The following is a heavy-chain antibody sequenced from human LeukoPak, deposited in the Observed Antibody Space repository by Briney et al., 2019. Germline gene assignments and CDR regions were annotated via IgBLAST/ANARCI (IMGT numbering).Heavy chain of an antibody. CDR2: ISGSGGST. D-gene: IGHD3-10*01. J-gene: IGHJ4*02. CDR1: VFTFVSYA. V-gene: IGHV3-23*01. CDR3: AKAHGWFGYAVVYFDY. Sequence: PGGSLRLSCAASVFTFVSYAVSLGRPAPGEGRGWVSAISGSGGSTYYAYSVKGAVSISRDNSKNTLYLQMNSLRAEDTAVYYCAKAHGWFGYAVVYFDYWGQGTLVTVSS.